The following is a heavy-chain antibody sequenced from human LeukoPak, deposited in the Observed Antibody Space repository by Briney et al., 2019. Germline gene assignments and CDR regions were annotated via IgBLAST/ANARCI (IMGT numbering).Heavy chain of an antibody. CDR2: ISGSGGST. V-gene: IGHV3-23*01. D-gene: IGHD6-6*01. J-gene: IGHJ4*02. Sequence: QPGGSLRLSCAASGFTFSSYAMSWVRQAPGKGLEWVSAISGSGGSTYYADSVKGRLTISRDNSKNTLYLQMNSLRAEDMAVYYCAKSSIAARPAYLDFWGQGTLFSVSS. CDR1: GFTFSSYA. CDR3: AKSSIAARPAYLDF.